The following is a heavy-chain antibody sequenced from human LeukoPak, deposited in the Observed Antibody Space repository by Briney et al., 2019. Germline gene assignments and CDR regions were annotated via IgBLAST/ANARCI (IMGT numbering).Heavy chain of an antibody. Sequence: PGGSLRLSCAASGFTFNNYWMSWVRQAPGKGLEWVANIKQDGSEKYYVDSVKGRFTISRDNAKNSLYLQMNSLRAEDTAVYYCARDYGGNSDYWGQGTLVTVSS. J-gene: IGHJ4*02. D-gene: IGHD4-23*01. CDR2: IKQDGSEK. CDR1: GFTFNNYW. V-gene: IGHV3-7*01. CDR3: ARDYGGNSDY.